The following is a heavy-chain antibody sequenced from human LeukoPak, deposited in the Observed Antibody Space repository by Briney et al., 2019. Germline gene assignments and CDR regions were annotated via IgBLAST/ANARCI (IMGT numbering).Heavy chain of an antibody. J-gene: IGHJ4*02. CDR2: IYYSGST. Sequence: SETLSLTCTVSGDSISSTSYYWSWIRQPPGKGLEWIGYIYYSGSTNYNPSLKSRVTISVDTSKNQFSLKLSSVTAADTAVYYCARGLGDYWGQGTLVTVSS. D-gene: IGHD7-27*01. CDR1: GDSISSTSYY. CDR3: ARGLGDY. V-gene: IGHV4-61*01.